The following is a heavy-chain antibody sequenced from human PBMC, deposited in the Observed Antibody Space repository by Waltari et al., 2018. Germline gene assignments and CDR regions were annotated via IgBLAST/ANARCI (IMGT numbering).Heavy chain of an antibody. CDR1: GYIFIHYY. J-gene: IGHJ4*02. D-gene: IGHD2-15*01. CDR2: INPENGVT. Sequence: QVQLVQSGAEVKKPGASVTVSCKASGYIFIHYYLHWVRQAPGQGLEWMGWINPENGVTHDAQKLQGRFRMTTDTSTSTASMELTRLTSDDTAMYYCARILEGEVYWGQGALVTVSS. V-gene: IGHV1-2*02. CDR3: ARILEGEVY.